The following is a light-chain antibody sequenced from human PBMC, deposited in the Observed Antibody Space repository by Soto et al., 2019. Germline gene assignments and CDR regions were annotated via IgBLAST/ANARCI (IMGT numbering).Light chain of an antibody. CDR1: SSDVGGYNY. J-gene: IGLJ2*01. CDR3: SSYAGSNNVV. Sequence: QSVLTQPPSASGSPGQSVTISCTGTSSDVGGYNYVSWYQQHPGKAPKLMIFEVGQRPSGVPDRFSGSKSGNTASLTVSGLQAEDEADYYCSSYAGSNNVVFGGGTQLTVL. CDR2: EVG. V-gene: IGLV2-8*01.